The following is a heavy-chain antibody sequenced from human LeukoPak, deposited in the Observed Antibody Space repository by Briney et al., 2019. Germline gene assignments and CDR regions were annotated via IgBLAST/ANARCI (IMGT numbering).Heavy chain of an antibody. V-gene: IGHV3-66*01. CDR2: IYSGGST. J-gene: IGHJ4*02. CDR3: ARVSRFGVATYYFDY. CDR1: GFIVSSNY. D-gene: IGHD3-3*01. Sequence: GGSLRLSCAASGFIVSSNYMSWVRQAPGKGLEWVSVIYSGGSTYYAASVRDRFTISRDNSKNTLYLQMNSLRAEDTAVYYCARVSRFGVATYYFDYWAREPWSPSPQ.